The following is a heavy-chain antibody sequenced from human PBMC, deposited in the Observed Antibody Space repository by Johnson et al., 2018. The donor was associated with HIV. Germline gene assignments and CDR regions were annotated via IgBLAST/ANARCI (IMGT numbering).Heavy chain of an antibody. Sequence: VQLVESGGGVVRPGGSLRLSCAASGFTFDDYGMSWVRQAPGKGLEWVSGINWTGGSTGSADSVTGRFTISRDNAKNSLYLQMNNLRAEDTALYYCARRWELHSNAFDIWGQGTMVTVSS. J-gene: IGHJ3*02. CDR1: GFTFDDYG. CDR2: INWTGGST. D-gene: IGHD1-26*01. V-gene: IGHV3-20*04. CDR3: ARRWELHSNAFDI.